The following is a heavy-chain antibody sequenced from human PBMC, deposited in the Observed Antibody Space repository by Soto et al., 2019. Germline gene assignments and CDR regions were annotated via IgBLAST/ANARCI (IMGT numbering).Heavy chain of an antibody. CDR2: ISGSGATT. CDR3: APRQTGTTWLDH. Sequence: EVQLLESGGDLVQPGGSLRLSCAASGFTFSSYPMKWVRQAPGKGLEWVSGISGSGATTYYADSVKGRFTISRDNSKNTLYLQINSLRTDDTAVYYCAPRQTGTTWLDHWGKGTLVTVSS. CDR1: GFTFSSYP. J-gene: IGHJ4*02. D-gene: IGHD1-1*01. V-gene: IGHV3-23*01.